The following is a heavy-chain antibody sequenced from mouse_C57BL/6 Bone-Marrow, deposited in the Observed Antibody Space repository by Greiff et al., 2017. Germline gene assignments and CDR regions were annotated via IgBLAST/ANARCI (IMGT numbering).Heavy chain of an antibody. CDR1: GYTFTTYW. Sequence: QVQLKESGAELVRPGTSVKMSCKASGYTFTTYWIGWAKQRPGHGLEWIGVIYPGGGYTNYNEKFKGKATLTADKSSSTAYMQSSSLTSEGSTIYYCARKGYDGYWFDYWGQGTTLTVSS. J-gene: IGHJ2*01. D-gene: IGHD2-3*01. V-gene: IGHV1-63*01. CDR2: IYPGGGYT. CDR3: ARKGYDGYWFDY.